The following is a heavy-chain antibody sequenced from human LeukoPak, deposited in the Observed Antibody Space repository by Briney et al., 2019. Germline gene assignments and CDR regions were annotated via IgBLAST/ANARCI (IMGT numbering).Heavy chain of an antibody. CDR3: ARHPPRTSYYGSGSYPNYYMDV. Sequence: KSGGSLRLSCAASGFTFDDYGMSWVRQVPGKGLEWVSSISSSGTYIYYADLVEGRFTISRDNAKNSLYLRMNSLRAEDTAVYYCARHPPRTSYYGSGSYPNYYMDVWGKGTTVTVSS. D-gene: IGHD3-10*01. CDR2: ISSSGTYI. V-gene: IGHV3-21*01. CDR1: GFTFDDYG. J-gene: IGHJ6*03.